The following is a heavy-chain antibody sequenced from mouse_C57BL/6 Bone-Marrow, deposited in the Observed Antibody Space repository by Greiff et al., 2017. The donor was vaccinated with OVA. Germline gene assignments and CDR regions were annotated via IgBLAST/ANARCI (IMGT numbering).Heavy chain of an antibody. Sequence: QVQLQQPGAELVKPGASVKLSCKASGYTFTSYWMHWVKQRPGQGLEWIGMIHPNSGSTNYNEKFKSKATLTVDKPSSTAYMQLSSLTSEDSAVYYCARSGVLRYPDDWGQGTTLTVSS. CDR1: GYTFTSYW. CDR2: IHPNSGST. J-gene: IGHJ2*01. D-gene: IGHD1-1*01. V-gene: IGHV1-64*01. CDR3: ARSGVLRYPDD.